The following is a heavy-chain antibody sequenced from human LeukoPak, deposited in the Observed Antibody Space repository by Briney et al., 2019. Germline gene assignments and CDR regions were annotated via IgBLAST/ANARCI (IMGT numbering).Heavy chain of an antibody. CDR1: GFTFSSYG. D-gene: IGHD3-3*01. CDR2: ISYDGSNK. V-gene: IGHV3-30*18. J-gene: IGHJ4*02. Sequence: GGSLRLSCAASGFTFSSYGMHWVRQAPGKGLEWVAVISYDGSNKYYADSVKGRFTISRDNSKNTLYLQMNSLRAEDTAVYYCAKDRRTIFGVVPSYYFDYWGQGTLVTVSS. CDR3: AKDRRTIFGVVPSYYFDY.